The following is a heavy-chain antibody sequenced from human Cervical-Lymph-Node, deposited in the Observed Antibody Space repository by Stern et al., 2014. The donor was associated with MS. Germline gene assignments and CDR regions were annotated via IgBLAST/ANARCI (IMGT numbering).Heavy chain of an antibody. CDR1: GYNFDNSW. V-gene: IGHV5-51*03. CDR2: IYPRDSDT. D-gene: IGHD3-22*01. J-gene: IGHJ1*01. Sequence: EVQLVESGPEVKKPGESLKISCTGSGYNFDNSWIGWVRQRPGTGLEWMGIIYPRDSDTRYSPSFQGHVTISVDKSISTAYVQWRSLTASDSAKYYCLRCRDSFDSDSGYPRSDYSQLWGQGTLVTVSS. CDR3: LRCRDSFDSDSGYPRSDYSQL.